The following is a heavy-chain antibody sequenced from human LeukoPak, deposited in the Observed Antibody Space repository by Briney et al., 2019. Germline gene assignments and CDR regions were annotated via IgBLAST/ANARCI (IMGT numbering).Heavy chain of an antibody. CDR1: GGSFSGYY. J-gene: IGHJ1*01. D-gene: IGHD2-2*01. CDR2: INHSGST. V-gene: IGHV4-34*01. Sequence: SETLSLTCAVYGGSFSGYYWSWIRQPPGKGLEWIGEINHSGSTNYNPSLKSRVTISVDASKNQFSLKLSSVTAADTAVYYCARAPLGYCSSTSCYRYFQHWGQGTLVTVSS. CDR3: ARAPLGYCSSTSCYRYFQH.